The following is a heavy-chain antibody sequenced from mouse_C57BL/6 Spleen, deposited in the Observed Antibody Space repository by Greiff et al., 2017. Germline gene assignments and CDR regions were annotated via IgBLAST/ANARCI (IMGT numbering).Heavy chain of an antibody. D-gene: IGHD1-3*01. V-gene: IGHV5-4*01. CDR3: ARDQSNYFDY. J-gene: IGHJ2*01. CDR2: ISDGGSYT. CDR1: GFTFSSYA. Sequence: EVQLVESGGGLVKPGGSLKLSCAASGFTFSSYAMSWVRQTPEKRLEWVATISDGGSYTYYPDNVKGRFTISRDNARNNLYLQMSHLKSEDTAMYYCARDQSNYFDYWGQGTTLTVSS.